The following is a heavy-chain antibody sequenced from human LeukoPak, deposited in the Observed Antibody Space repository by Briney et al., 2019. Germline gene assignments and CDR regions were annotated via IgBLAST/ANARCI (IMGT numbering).Heavy chain of an antibody. V-gene: IGHV3-9*01. CDR3: AKDIPERGYSYGGFDY. D-gene: IGHD5-18*01. Sequence: GGSLRLSCAASGFTFDDYAMHWVRQAPGKGLEWVSGISWNSGSIGYADSVKGRFTISRDNAKNSLYLQMNSLRAEDTALYYCAKDIPERGYSYGGFDYWGQGTLVTVSS. J-gene: IGHJ4*02. CDR1: GFTFDDYA. CDR2: ISWNSGSI.